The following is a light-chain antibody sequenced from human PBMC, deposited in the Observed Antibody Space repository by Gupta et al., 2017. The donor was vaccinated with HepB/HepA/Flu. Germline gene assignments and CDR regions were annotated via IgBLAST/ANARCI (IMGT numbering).Light chain of an antibody. CDR3: EAWEDSLDGYVV. J-gene: IGLJ2*01. CDR1: SSNIGSNT. V-gene: IGLV1-44*01. Sequence: QSVLTQPPSVSGTPGQRVTIYCSGSSSNIGSNTVNWYQQLPETAPNLLIYHTHQRPSGVPARCSGSKSGTSAAIAISGLQSEEEADYYCEAWEDSLDGYVVFGGGTKLTVL. CDR2: HTH.